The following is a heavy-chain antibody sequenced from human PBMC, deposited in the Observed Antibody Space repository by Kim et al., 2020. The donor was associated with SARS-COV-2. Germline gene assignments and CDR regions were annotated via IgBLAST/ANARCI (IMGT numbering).Heavy chain of an antibody. D-gene: IGHD6-13*01. CDR2: IYPGDSDT. CDR1: GYSFTSYW. Sequence: GESLKISCKGSGYSFTSYWIGWVRQMPGKGLEWMGIIYPGDSDTRYSPSFQGQVTISADKSISTAYLQWSSLKASDTAMYYCARLPGRAYSPHYYYGMDVWGQGTTVTVSS. J-gene: IGHJ6*02. CDR3: ARLPGRAYSPHYYYGMDV. V-gene: IGHV5-51*01.